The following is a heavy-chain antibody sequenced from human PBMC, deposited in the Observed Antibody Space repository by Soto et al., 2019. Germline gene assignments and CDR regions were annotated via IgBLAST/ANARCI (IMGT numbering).Heavy chain of an antibody. Sequence: QVQLQVSGPGLVKPSQTLSLTCSVSGTSLRSGGNYWSWIRQQPVKGLEWIGQIYHSGTAYYNPSLQSRVTIAVDSPKSQFSLLLDSVTAADAAVYYCARARDQFGAHFDYWGRGILVTVSS. CDR3: ARARDQFGAHFDY. V-gene: IGHV4-31*03. D-gene: IGHD3-10*01. CDR1: GTSLRSGGNY. CDR2: IYHSGTA. J-gene: IGHJ4*02.